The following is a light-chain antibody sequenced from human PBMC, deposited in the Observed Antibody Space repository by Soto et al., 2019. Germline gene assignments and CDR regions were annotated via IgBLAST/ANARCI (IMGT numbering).Light chain of an antibody. CDR1: SSNVGSYS. CDR3: ASWDDSLNGLHV. Sequence: QSVLTQPPSASGTPGQRVTISCAGSSSNVGSYSVNWYQQLPGAAPRLLIYTNNHRPSGVPDRFSGSKSGTSASLAISGLQSEDEADYFCASWDDSLNGLHVFGTGTKATVL. J-gene: IGLJ1*01. V-gene: IGLV1-44*01. CDR2: TNN.